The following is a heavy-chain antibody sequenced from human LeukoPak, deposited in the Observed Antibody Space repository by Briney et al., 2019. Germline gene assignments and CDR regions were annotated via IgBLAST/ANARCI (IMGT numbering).Heavy chain of an antibody. J-gene: IGHJ6*02. CDR1: GYTFTDYY. Sequence: ASVKVSFKASGYTFTDYYIQWLRKAPGQGLEWMGWINPNSGGTNSAQKFQGRVTMTRDTSVSTAYMELSRLRSDDTAVYYCARDHCTSSGCYEYYYYGVDVWGQGTTVTVSS. CDR2: INPNSGGT. D-gene: IGHD2-2*01. V-gene: IGHV1-2*02. CDR3: ARDHCTSSGCYEYYYYGVDV.